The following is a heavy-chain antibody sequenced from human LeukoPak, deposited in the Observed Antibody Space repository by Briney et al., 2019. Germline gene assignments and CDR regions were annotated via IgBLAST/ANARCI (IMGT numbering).Heavy chain of an antibody. D-gene: IGHD3-10*01. CDR2: MNPNSGNT. V-gene: IGHV1-8*01. CDR1: GYTFTSYD. CDR3: ARGRMLWFGDYYYGMDV. J-gene: IGHJ6*02. Sequence: ASVKVSCKASGYTFTSYDINWVRQATGQGLEWMGWMNPNSGNTGYAQKFQGRVTMTRNTSISTAYMELSSLRSEDTAVYYCARGRMLWFGDYYYGMDVWGQGTTVTVSS.